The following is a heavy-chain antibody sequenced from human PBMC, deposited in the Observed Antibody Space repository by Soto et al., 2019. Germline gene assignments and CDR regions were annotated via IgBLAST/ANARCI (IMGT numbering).Heavy chain of an antibody. CDR1: GGSISSYY. Sequence: SETLSLTCTVSGGSISSYYWSWIRQPPGKGLEWIGYIYYSGSTNYNPSLKSRVTISVDTSKNQFSLKLSSVTAADTAVYYCARASFGKWELPSFDYWGQGTLVTVSS. J-gene: IGHJ4*02. D-gene: IGHD1-26*01. V-gene: IGHV4-59*01. CDR2: IYYSGST. CDR3: ARASFGKWELPSFDY.